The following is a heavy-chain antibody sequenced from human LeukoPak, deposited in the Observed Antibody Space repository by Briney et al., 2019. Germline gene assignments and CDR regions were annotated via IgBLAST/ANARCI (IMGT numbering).Heavy chain of an antibody. CDR2: INPNSGGT. Sequence: ASVKVSCKASGYTFTGYYMHWVRQAPGQGLEWMGWINPNSGGTNYAQKFQGRVTMTRDTSISTAYMELSRLRSDDTAVYYCARGSVVRVTIPYFDYWGQGTLVTVPS. J-gene: IGHJ4*02. CDR3: ARGSVVRVTIPYFDY. CDR1: GYTFTGYY. V-gene: IGHV1-2*02. D-gene: IGHD3-10*01.